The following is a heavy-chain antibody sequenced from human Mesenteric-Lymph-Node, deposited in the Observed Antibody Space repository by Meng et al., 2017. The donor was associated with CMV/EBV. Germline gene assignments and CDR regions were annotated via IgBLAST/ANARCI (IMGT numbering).Heavy chain of an antibody. D-gene: IGHD2/OR15-2a*01. CDR1: GFTFSSYA. J-gene: IGHJ6*02. CDR2: ISGSGGST. V-gene: IGHV3-23*01. Sequence: GESLKISCAASGFTFSSYAMSWVRQAPGKGLEWVSAISGSGGSTDYADSVKGRFTISRDNSKNTLYLQMNSLRAEDTAVYYCAKDSSGWSNYYFKSRDYYGMDVWGQGTTVTVSS. CDR3: AKDSSGWSNYYFKSRDYYGMDV.